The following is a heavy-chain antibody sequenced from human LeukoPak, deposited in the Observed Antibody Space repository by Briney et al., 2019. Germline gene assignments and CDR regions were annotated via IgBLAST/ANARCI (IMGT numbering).Heavy chain of an antibody. J-gene: IGHJ4*02. Sequence: GGSLRLSCAASGFTFSSYAMSWVRQAPGKGLEWVSAISGSGAGTYYADSVKGRFTISRDNSKNILYLQLNSLSPEDTAVYYCAKTNRGGIGQCLDYWGQGTLVTVSS. CDR2: ISGSGAGT. CDR1: GFTFSSYA. D-gene: IGHD3-10*01. CDR3: AKTNRGGIGQCLDY. V-gene: IGHV3-23*01.